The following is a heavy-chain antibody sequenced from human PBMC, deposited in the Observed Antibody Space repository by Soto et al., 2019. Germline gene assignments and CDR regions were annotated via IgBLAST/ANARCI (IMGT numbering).Heavy chain of an antibody. J-gene: IGHJ4*02. V-gene: IGHV3-7*03. D-gene: IGHD4-17*01. CDR1: GFTFSTYE. Sequence: PGGSLRLSCAVSGFTFSTYEMNWVRQAPGKGLEWVAGIKQDGSVKHYVDSVKGRFTISRDNAEKSLHLQMNSLRAEDTAVYYCAKLRGDYTVFDYWGQGARVTVSS. CDR2: IKQDGSVK. CDR3: AKLRGDYTVFDY.